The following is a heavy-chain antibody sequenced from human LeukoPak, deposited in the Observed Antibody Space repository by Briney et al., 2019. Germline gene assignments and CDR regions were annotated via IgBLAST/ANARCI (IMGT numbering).Heavy chain of an antibody. D-gene: IGHD1-26*01. Sequence: GGSLRLSCAASGFTFSTYIMNWVRQAPGKGLEWVSAISGSGDSTYYADAVKGRFTISRDNSKNTLYLQVNSLRAEDTAVYYCAKGSGTHFVHDFWGQGTLVTVSS. J-gene: IGHJ4*02. CDR2: ISGSGDST. CDR1: GFTFSTYI. V-gene: IGHV3-23*01. CDR3: AKGSGTHFVHDF.